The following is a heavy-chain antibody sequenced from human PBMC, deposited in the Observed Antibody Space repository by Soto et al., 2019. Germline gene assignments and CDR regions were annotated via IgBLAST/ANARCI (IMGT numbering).Heavy chain of an antibody. Sequence: SETLSLTCAVYGGSFSGYYWSWIRQPPGKGLEWIGEINHSGSTNYNPSLKSRVTISVDTSKNQFSLKLSSVTAADTAVYYCARGLRGWGYMDVCGKGTTVTVSS. CDR3: ARGLRGWGYMDV. CDR1: GGSFSGYY. D-gene: IGHD6-19*01. V-gene: IGHV4-34*01. J-gene: IGHJ6*03. CDR2: INHSGST.